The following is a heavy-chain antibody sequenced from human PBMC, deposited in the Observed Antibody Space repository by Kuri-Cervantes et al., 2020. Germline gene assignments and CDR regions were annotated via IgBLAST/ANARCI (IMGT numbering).Heavy chain of an antibody. J-gene: IGHJ6*02. V-gene: IGHV1-8*01. CDR1: GYTFTSYD. CDR2: MNPNSGNT. D-gene: IGHD6-13*01. CDR3: ARGASSIWYLTGYYGMDV. Sequence: ASVKVSCKASGYTFTSYDINWVRQATGQGLEWMGWMNPNSGNTGYAEKFQGRVTMTRNTSISTAYMELSSLRSEYTAVYYCARGASSIWYLTGYYGMDVWGQGTTVTVSS.